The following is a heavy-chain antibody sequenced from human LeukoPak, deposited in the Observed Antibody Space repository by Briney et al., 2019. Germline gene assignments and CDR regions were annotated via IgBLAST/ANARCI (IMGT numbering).Heavy chain of an antibody. V-gene: IGHV1-69*05. CDR3: ARSMGGVTHPFDY. CDR1: RYTFTGYY. J-gene: IGHJ4*02. D-gene: IGHD2-21*02. CDR2: IIPIFGTA. Sequence: SVKVSCKASRYTFTGYYMHWVRQAPGQGLEWMGGIIPIFGTANYAQKFQGRVTITTDESTSTAYMELSSLRSEDTAVYYCARSMGGVTHPFDYWGQGTLVTVSS.